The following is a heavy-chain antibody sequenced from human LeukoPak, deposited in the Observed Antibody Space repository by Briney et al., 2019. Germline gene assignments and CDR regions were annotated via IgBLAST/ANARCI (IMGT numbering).Heavy chain of an antibody. J-gene: IGHJ4*02. D-gene: IGHD3-10*01. CDR3: ARAHPDYYGSGSYRRGYYFDY. CDR2: IHSSGST. V-gene: IGHV4-61*02. CDR1: GGSISNGAYY. Sequence: PSQTLSLTCNVSGGSISNGAYYWSWIRQPAGKGLEWIGRIHSSGSTKYNPSLMSRVTISVDTSKNQFSLKLSSVTAADTAVYYCARAHPDYYGSGSYRRGYYFDYWGQGTLVTVSS.